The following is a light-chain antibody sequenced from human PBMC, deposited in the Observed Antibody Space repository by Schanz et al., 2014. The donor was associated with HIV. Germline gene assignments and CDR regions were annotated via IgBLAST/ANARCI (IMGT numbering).Light chain of an antibody. Sequence: DIQMTQSPSTLSTSVGDRVTITCRASQTIGRWLAWYQQKPGRAPNVLIYQGSTLETGVPSRFSGSGSGTEFTLTISSLQPDDFATYYCQQYDTYPYSFGQGTKLDIK. V-gene: IGKV1-5*03. CDR2: QGS. J-gene: IGKJ2*03. CDR3: QQYDTYPYS. CDR1: QTIGRW.